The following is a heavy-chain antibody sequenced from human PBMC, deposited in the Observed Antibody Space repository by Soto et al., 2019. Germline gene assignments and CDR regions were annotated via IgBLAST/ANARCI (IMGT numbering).Heavy chain of an antibody. J-gene: IGHJ6*02. Sequence: QVQLVQSGAEVEKPGASVKVSCKASGYTFTVYYMHWVRQAPGQGLEWMGWINPNSGDTKYAERFQGRVTMTRDTSISTAYMELSRLRSVDMAVYYCARDRGAGYYGMDVWGQGTTVTVSS. CDR3: ARDRGAGYYGMDV. CDR1: GYTFTVYY. CDR2: INPNSGDT. V-gene: IGHV1-2*02. D-gene: IGHD3-16*01.